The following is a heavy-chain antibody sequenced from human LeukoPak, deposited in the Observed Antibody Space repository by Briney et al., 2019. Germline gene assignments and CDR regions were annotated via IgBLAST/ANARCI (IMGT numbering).Heavy chain of an antibody. CDR2: ISSSSSYI. CDR3: ARRIQGMAPYYFDY. J-gene: IGHJ4*02. V-gene: IGHV3-21*01. D-gene: IGHD5-24*01. Sequence: PGGSLRLSCAASGFTFSSYSMNWVLQAPGKGLEWVSSISSSSSYISYADSVKGRFTVSRDNAKNTLYLQMNSLRAEDTAVYYCARRIQGMAPYYFDYWGQGTLVTVSS. CDR1: GFTFSSYS.